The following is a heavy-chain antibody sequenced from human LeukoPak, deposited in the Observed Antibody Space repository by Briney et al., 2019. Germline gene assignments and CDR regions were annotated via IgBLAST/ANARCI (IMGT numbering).Heavy chain of an antibody. V-gene: IGHV3-23*01. Sequence: PGGSLRLSCAASGFTFSSYAMSWVRQAPGTGLQWVSTISVSGGSPYYADSVRGRFTISRDNSKNTLYLQMNSLRAEDTAVYYCARVSIGLYNDYWGQGTLVTVSS. CDR1: GFTFSSYA. CDR3: ARVSIGLYNDY. J-gene: IGHJ4*02. D-gene: IGHD1-1*01. CDR2: ISVSGGSP.